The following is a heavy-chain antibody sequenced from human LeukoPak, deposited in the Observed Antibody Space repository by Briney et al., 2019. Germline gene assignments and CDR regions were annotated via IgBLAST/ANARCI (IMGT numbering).Heavy chain of an antibody. D-gene: IGHD1-1*01. CDR1: GGSISSGSYY. Sequence: PSETLSLTCTVSGGSISSGSYYWSWIRQPAGKGLEWIGRIYTSGSTNYNPSLKSRVTISVDTSKNQFSLKLKLSSVTAADTAVYYCAREGTDRWNERDYFDYWGQGTLVTVSS. CDR3: AREGTDRWNERDYFDY. J-gene: IGHJ4*02. CDR2: IYTSGST. V-gene: IGHV4-61*02.